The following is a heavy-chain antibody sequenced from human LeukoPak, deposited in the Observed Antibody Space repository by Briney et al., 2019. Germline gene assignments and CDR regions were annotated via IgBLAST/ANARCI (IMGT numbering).Heavy chain of an antibody. D-gene: IGHD6-13*01. CDR2: ISGGGGST. J-gene: IGHJ4*02. CDR1: GFTFSSYA. CDR3: AKDGGRGGAAAGSAFDY. Sequence: GGSLRLSCAASGFTFSSYAMSWVRQAPGKGLEWVSGISGGGGSTYYADSVQGRFTISRDNSKNTLYLQMNSLRAEDTAVYYCAKDGGRGGAAAGSAFDYWGQETLVTVSS. V-gene: IGHV3-23*01.